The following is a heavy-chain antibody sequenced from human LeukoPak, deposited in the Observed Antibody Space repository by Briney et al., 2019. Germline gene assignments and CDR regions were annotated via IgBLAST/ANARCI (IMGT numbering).Heavy chain of an antibody. CDR2: ISYDGSNK. V-gene: IGHV3-30*18. J-gene: IGHJ4*02. CDR1: GFTFSSYG. Sequence: GGSLRLSCAASGFTFSSYGMHWVRQAPGKGLEWVAVISYDGSNKYYADSVKGRFTISRDNSKNTLYLQMNSLSAEDTAVYYCAKDSPFDYWGQGTLVTVSS. CDR3: AKDSPFDY.